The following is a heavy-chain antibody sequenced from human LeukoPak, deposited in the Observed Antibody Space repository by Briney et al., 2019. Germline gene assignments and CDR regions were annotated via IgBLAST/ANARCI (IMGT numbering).Heavy chain of an antibody. D-gene: IGHD5-18*01. CDR1: GFTFSSYS. V-gene: IGHV3-48*04. J-gene: IGHJ4*02. Sequence: PGGSLRLSCAASGFTFSSYSMNWVRQAPGKGLEWVSYISSSGSTIYYADSVKGRFTISRDNAKNSLYLQMNSLRAEDTAVYYCASLYTAMVFPPFDYWGQGTLVTVSS. CDR3: ASLYTAMVFPPFDY. CDR2: ISSSGSTI.